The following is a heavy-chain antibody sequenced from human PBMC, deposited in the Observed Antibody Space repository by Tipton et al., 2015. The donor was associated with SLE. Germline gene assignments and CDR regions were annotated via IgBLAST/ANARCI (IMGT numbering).Heavy chain of an antibody. CDR3: ASDGLGSLDP. CDR1: GGSFSGYY. Sequence: LTCAVYGGSFSGYYWSWIRQPPGKGLEWIGEINHSGSTNYNPSLKSRVTISVDTSKNQFSLKLSSVTAADTAVYYCASDGLGSLDPWGQGTLVTVSS. CDR2: INHSGST. D-gene: IGHD3-16*01. V-gene: IGHV4-34*01. J-gene: IGHJ5*02.